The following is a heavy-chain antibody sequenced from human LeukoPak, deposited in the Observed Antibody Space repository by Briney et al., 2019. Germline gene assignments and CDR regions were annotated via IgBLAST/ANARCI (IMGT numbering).Heavy chain of an antibody. V-gene: IGHV3-74*01. CDR1: GFTFSSYW. J-gene: IGHJ6*02. CDR3: ATGQGHGMDV. Sequence: GGSLRLSCEASGFTFSSYWMHWVRQVPGKGLVWVSRINSDGSSTSYADSVKGRFTISRDNANNTLYLQMNSLRAEDTAVYYCATGQGHGMDVWGQGTTVTVSS. D-gene: IGHD1-14*01. CDR2: INSDGSST.